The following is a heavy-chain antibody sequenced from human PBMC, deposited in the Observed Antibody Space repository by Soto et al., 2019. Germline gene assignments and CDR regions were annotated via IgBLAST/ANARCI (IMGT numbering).Heavy chain of an antibody. CDR3: ARQPYYYGSGSPLGYYGMDV. CDR1: GYSFTSYW. J-gene: IGHJ6*02. V-gene: IGHV5-51*01. CDR2: IYPGDSDT. D-gene: IGHD3-10*01. Sequence: GESLKISCKGSGYSFTSYWIGWVRQMPGKGLEWMGIIYPGDSDTRYSPSFQGQVTISADKSISTAYLQWSSLKASDTAMYYFARQPYYYGSGSPLGYYGMDVWGQGTTVTVSS.